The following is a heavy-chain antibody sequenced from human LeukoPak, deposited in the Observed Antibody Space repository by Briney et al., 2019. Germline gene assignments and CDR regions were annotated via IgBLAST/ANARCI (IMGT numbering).Heavy chain of an antibody. Sequence: ASVKVSFKASGYTFTAYYMHWVRQAPGQGPEYMGWINPDSGDTKPAQNFQGRVTLTRDTSISTAYMELSSLRSDDSAIYYCAGEYCSGGTCRQGFDYWGQGTLVTVSS. J-gene: IGHJ4*02. V-gene: IGHV1-2*02. CDR1: GYTFTAYY. CDR2: INPDSGDT. CDR3: AGEYCSGGTCRQGFDY. D-gene: IGHD2-15*01.